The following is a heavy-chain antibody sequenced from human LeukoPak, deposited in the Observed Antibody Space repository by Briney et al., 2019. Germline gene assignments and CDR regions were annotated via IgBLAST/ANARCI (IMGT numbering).Heavy chain of an antibody. V-gene: IGHV4-34*01. J-gene: IGHJ4*02. Sequence: SETLSLTCTVSGGSISSYYWSWIRQPPGKGLEWIGEINHSGSTNFNPSLKSRVTISVDTSKNQFSLKLSSVTAADTAVYYCARGRDYWGQGTLVTVSS. CDR1: GGSISSYY. CDR3: ARGRDY. CDR2: INHSGST.